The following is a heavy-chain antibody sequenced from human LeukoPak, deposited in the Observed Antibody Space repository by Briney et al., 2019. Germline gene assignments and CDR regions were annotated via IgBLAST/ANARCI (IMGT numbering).Heavy chain of an antibody. CDR3: ARDRQDGAVAGDDFDY. Sequence: GGSLRLSCAASGFTFSSYEMNWVRQAPGKGLEWVSYISSSGSTIYYADSVKGRFTISRDNAKNSLYLQMNSLRAEDTAVYYCARDRQDGAVAGDDFDYWGQGTLVTVSS. V-gene: IGHV3-48*03. CDR1: GFTFSSYE. D-gene: IGHD6-19*01. CDR2: ISSSGSTI. J-gene: IGHJ4*02.